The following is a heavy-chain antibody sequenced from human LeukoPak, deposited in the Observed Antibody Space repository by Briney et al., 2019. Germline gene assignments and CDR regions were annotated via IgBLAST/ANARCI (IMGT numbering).Heavy chain of an antibody. D-gene: IGHD2-15*01. Sequence: ASVKVSCKASGYSFTSHYMHWVRQAPGQGLEWMGIINPSGDSASYAQKFQGRVTMTRDTSTSTVYMELSSLRSEDTAVYYCVRGGSRNCDYWGQGTLVTVPS. CDR3: VRGGSRNCDY. CDR2: INPSGDSA. J-gene: IGHJ4*02. CDR1: GYSFTSHY. V-gene: IGHV1-46*01.